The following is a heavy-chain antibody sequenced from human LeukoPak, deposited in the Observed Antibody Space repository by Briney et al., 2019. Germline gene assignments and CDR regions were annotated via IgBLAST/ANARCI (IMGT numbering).Heavy chain of an antibody. CDR3: ARDSGTTGEVKFDP. CDR2: IHYSGST. CDR1: GGSISSYY. D-gene: IGHD3-10*01. J-gene: IGHJ5*02. V-gene: IGHV4-59*12. Sequence: SETLSLTCSVSGGSISSYYWSWIRQPPEKGLEWIGYIHYSGSTSYNPSLKSRVTMSVDTSKNQFSLKLRSVTAADTAVYYCARDSGTTGEVKFDPWGQGTLVTVSS.